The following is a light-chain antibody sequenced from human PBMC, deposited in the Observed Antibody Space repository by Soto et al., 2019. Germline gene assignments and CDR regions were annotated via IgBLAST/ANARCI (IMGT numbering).Light chain of an antibody. V-gene: IGLV3-21*02. J-gene: IGLJ2*01. Sequence: SYELTQPPSVSVAPGQTATFICGGDNIGYKTVHWYQQRPGQAPVLVVYDDSDRPSGIPERFSGSNSGNTATLTINRVEGGDEADYYCQVWDSCRYLFGGGTKLTVL. CDR3: QVWDSCRYL. CDR2: DDS. CDR1: NIGYKT.